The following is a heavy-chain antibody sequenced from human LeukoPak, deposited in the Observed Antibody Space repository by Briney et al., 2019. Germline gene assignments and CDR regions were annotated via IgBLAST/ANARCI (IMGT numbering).Heavy chain of an antibody. V-gene: IGHV3-49*04. CDR2: IRSKACGGAT. D-gene: IGHD3-16*02. J-gene: IGHJ4*02. CDR3: TRVGDYVWGSYRPTRRIDY. Sequence: GGSLRLSCTASGFTFGDYAKGWVRQAPGKGLERVGFIRSKACGGATEYAASVKGRFTISRDDSKSIAYLQMNSLKTEDTAVYYCTRVGDYVWGSYRPTRRIDYWGQGTLVTVSS. CDR1: GFTFGDYA.